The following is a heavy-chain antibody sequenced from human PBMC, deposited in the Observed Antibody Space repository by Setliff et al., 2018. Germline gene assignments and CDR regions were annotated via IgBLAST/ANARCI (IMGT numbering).Heavy chain of an antibody. D-gene: IGHD3-10*01. CDR2: INTNTGNP. CDR3: ARASRFGTTMWRGDYYMDV. CDR1: GYTFSSYA. J-gene: IGHJ6*03. V-gene: IGHV7-4-1*02. Sequence: KVSCKASGYTFSSYAMGWMRQAPGQRLEWMGWINTNTGNPSYAQDFTGRLVFSLDTSVSTAYLQISSLKAEDTAIYYCARASRFGTTMWRGDYYMDVWGKGTTVTVSS.